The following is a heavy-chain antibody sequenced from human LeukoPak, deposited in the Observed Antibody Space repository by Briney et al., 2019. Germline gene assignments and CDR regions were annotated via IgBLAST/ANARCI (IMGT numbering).Heavy chain of an antibody. Sequence: GGSLRLSCAASGFTFSSYSMNWVRQAPGKGLEWVSSISGSGSSRFYADSGKGRFTTSRDNAKNTLYLQMTSLRAEDTAVFYCAKSPYALGSYGIAGDYWGQGTLVTVSS. CDR2: ISGSGSSR. CDR1: GFTFSSYS. V-gene: IGHV3-23*01. CDR3: AKSPYALGSYGIAGDY. D-gene: IGHD3-10*01. J-gene: IGHJ4*02.